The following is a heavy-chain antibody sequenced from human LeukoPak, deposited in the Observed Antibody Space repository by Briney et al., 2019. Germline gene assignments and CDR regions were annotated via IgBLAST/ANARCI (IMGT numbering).Heavy chain of an antibody. Sequence: GGSLRLSCAASGFTFSSYAMSWVRQAPGKGLEWVSAISASGGSTYYADSVRGRFTISRDNSKNTLYLQMNSLRAEDTAIYYCAKDRRYGEPTTWGVWFDPWGQGTLVTVSS. J-gene: IGHJ5*02. D-gene: IGHD3-10*01. CDR2: ISASGGST. CDR1: GFTFSSYA. V-gene: IGHV3-23*01. CDR3: AKDRRYGEPTTWGVWFDP.